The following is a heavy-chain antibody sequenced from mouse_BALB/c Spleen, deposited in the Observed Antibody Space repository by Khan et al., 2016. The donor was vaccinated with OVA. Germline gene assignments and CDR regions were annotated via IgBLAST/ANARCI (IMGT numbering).Heavy chain of an antibody. CDR1: GFTFSSFG. V-gene: IGHV5-17*02. CDR2: ISSGSSTI. CDR3: ARGMGPPFDY. D-gene: IGHD4-1*01. Sequence: EVELVGSGGGLVQPGGSRKLSCAVSGFTFSSFGMHWVRQAPEKGLEWVAYISSGSSTIYYADTVKGRFTISRDNPKNTLFLQMTSLRSEDTAMYYCARGMGPPFDYWGQGTTLTVSS. J-gene: IGHJ2*01.